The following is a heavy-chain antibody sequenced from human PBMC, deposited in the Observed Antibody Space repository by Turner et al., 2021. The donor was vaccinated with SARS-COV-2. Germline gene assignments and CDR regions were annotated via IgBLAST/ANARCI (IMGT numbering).Heavy chain of an antibody. CDR1: AYTFTSYD. Sequence: QVQLVQSGSEVKKPGASVKVSCKASAYTFTSYDINWVRQAAGQGHGWMGWMNPNSGNTGYAQKSQGRVIMIRKTSISTAYMQLSSLRSEDTAVDYCAGAPLLTVGIDPWGQGTLVTVSS. CDR3: AGAPLLTVGIDP. CDR2: MNPNSGNT. J-gene: IGHJ5*02. D-gene: IGHD3-10*01. V-gene: IGHV1-8*01.